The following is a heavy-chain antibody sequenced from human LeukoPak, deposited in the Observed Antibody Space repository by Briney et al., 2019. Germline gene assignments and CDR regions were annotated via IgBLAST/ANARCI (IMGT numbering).Heavy chain of an antibody. J-gene: IGHJ6*03. CDR3: ARGSVLLAMDV. D-gene: IGHD3-16*01. V-gene: IGHV4-4*07. Sequence: SETLSLTCTVSGGSISSYYWSWIRQPAGKGLEWIGRIYTSGSTNYNPSLKSRVTMSVDASKNEFSLKLRSVTAADTAVYYCARGSVLLAMDVWGKGTTVTISS. CDR2: IYTSGST. CDR1: GGSISSYY.